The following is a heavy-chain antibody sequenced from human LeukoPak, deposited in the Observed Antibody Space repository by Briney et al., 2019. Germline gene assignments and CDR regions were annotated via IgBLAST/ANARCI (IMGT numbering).Heavy chain of an antibody. J-gene: IGHJ2*01. CDR1: EFTFSSSP. D-gene: IGHD3-3*01. V-gene: IGHV3-30*02. Sequence: GGSLRLSCAASEFTFSSSPMHWVRQAPGKGLEWVAFIRYDGSNKYYADSVKGRFTISRDNSKNTLYLQMNSLRAEDTAVYYCAKDPLRFLEWAVHWYFDLWGRGTLVTVSS. CDR3: AKDPLRFLEWAVHWYFDL. CDR2: IRYDGSNK.